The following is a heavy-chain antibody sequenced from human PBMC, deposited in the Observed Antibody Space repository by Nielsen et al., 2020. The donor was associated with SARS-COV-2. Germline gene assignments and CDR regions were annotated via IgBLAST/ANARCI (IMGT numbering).Heavy chain of an antibody. CDR2: IYHSGST. CDR3: ARVPYTAMVTPHFAY. D-gene: IGHD5-18*01. Sequence: SETLSLTCTVSGRSISSSSYYWGWIRQPPGKGLEWIGEIYHSGSTNYNPSLKSRVTISVDKSKNQFSLKLSSVTAADTAVYYCARVPYTAMVTPHFAYWGQVTLVTVSS. CDR1: GRSISSSSYY. V-gene: IGHV4-39*07. J-gene: IGHJ4*02.